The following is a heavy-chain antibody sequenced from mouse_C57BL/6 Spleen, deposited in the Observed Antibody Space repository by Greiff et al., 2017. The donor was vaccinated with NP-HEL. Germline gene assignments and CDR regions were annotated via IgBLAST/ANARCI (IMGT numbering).Heavy chain of an antibody. J-gene: IGHJ2*01. V-gene: IGHV5-4*01. Sequence: EVKLMESGGGLVKPGGSLKLSCAASGFTFSSYAMSWVRQTPEKRLEWVATISDGGSYTYYPDNVKGRSTLPRDNAKNNLYLQMSHLKSEDTAMYNCAGEAIFGVFAYWGEGTTLSVSS. CDR2: ISDGGSYT. CDR3: AGEAIFGVFAY. CDR1: GFTFSSYA.